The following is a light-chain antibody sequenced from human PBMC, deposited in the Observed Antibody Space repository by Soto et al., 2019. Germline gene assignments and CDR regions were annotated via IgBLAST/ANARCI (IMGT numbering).Light chain of an antibody. CDR1: SSDVGNYNR. CDR3: SSYTTSTTYV. J-gene: IGLJ1*01. Sequence: LTQPPSVSGSPGQSVTISCTGTSSDVGNYNRVSWYQQPPGTAPKLMVYEVSNRPSGVPDRFSGSKSGNTASLTISGLQAEDEADYYCSSYTTSTTYVFGTGTKVTVL. CDR2: EVS. V-gene: IGLV2-18*02.